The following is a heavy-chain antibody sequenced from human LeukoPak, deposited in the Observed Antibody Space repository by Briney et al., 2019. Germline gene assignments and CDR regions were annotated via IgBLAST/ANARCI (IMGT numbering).Heavy chain of an antibody. V-gene: IGHV4-39*07. CDR1: GGSISSSSYY. CDR3: ARGKRLGRVVPAAIGRENYYYYMDV. CDR2: IYYSGST. Sequence: PSETLSLTCTVSGGSISSSSYYWGWIRQPPGKGLEWIGSIYYSGSTYYNPSLKSRVTISVDTSKNQFSLKLSSVTAADTAVYYCARGKRLGRVVPAAIGRENYYYYMDVWGKGTTVTVSS. J-gene: IGHJ6*03. D-gene: IGHD2-2*02.